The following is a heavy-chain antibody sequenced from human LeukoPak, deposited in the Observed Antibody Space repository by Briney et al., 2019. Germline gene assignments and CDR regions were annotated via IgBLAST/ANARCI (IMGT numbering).Heavy chain of an antibody. CDR1: GGSISSSSYY. J-gene: IGHJ5*02. Sequence: SETLSLTCTVSGGSISSSSYYWGWIRQPPGKGLEWIGSIYYSGSTYYNPSHKSRVTISVDTSKNQCSLKLSSVTAADTAVYYCARHKMVRGVKLNWFDPWGQGTLVTVSS. CDR3: ARHKMVRGVKLNWFDP. V-gene: IGHV4-39*01. CDR2: IYYSGST. D-gene: IGHD3-10*01.